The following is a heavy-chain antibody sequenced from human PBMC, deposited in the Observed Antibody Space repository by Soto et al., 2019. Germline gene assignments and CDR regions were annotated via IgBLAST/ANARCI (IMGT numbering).Heavy chain of an antibody. CDR3: LCSGWSGDAFDI. CDR2: INPSGGST. D-gene: IGHD6-19*01. V-gene: IGHV1-46*01. Sequence: ASVKVSCKASGYTFTSYYMNWVRQAPGQGLEWMGIINPSGGSTSYAQKFQGRVTMTRDTSTSTVYMELSSLRSEDTAVYYCLCSGWSGDAFDIWGQGTMVTVSS. J-gene: IGHJ3*02. CDR1: GYTFTSYY.